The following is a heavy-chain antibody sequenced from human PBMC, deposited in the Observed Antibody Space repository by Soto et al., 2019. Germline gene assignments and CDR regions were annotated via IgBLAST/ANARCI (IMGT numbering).Heavy chain of an antibody. J-gene: IGHJ3*02. CDR3: AKDFLGDSSGYYYVHAFDI. CDR2: ISGSGGST. Sequence: SKRHRNTAVGGNSIDLGSRRVSKATGKGLEWVSTISGSGGSTYYADSVKGWFTISRDNSKNTLYLQMNSLRAEDTAVYYCAKDFLGDSSGYYYVHAFDIWGQGTMVNVSS. D-gene: IGHD3-22*01. CDR1: GGNSIDLG. V-gene: IGHV3-23*01.